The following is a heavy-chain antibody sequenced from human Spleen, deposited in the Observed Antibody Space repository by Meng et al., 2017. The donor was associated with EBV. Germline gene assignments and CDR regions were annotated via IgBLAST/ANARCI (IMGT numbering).Heavy chain of an antibody. J-gene: IGHJ2*01. CDR1: GASFRGYY. D-gene: IGHD5-24*01. V-gene: IGHV4-34*01. CDR2: INHSGST. CDR3: ARRPVDNFGYFDL. Sequence: VQLQQWGVGPFQPLGTLIFNCAVYGASFRGYYWSWNRTSPGKGLEWIGEINHSGSTNYNPSLKSRVIISVDTSKNQFSLKLSSVTAADTAVYYCARRPVDNFGYFDLWGRGTLVTVSS.